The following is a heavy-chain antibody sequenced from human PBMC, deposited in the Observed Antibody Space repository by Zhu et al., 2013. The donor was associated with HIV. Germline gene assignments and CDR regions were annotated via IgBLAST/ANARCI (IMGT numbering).Heavy chain of an antibody. Sequence: QVQLVQSRAEVKKPGASVKVSCKASGYSFTSYGISWVRQAPGQGLEWLGWISAYKGNTNYAQNLQGGVTMTTDTSTSTAYMELRSLRSDDTALYYCARTDYYESSGYYGYWGQGTLVTVSS. V-gene: IGHV1-18*01. CDR3: ARTDYYESSGYYGY. D-gene: IGHD3-22*01. CDR2: ISAYKGNT. CDR1: GYSFTSYG. J-gene: IGHJ4*02.